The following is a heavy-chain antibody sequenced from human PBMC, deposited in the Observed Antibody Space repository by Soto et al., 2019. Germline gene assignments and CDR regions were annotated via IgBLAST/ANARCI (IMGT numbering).Heavy chain of an antibody. CDR1: GYTFTVYY. V-gene: IGHV1-2*02. CDR3: ARRGIVVVPAAQVGYFQH. D-gene: IGHD2-2*01. J-gene: IGHJ1*01. CDR2: INPNSGGT. Sequence: ASVKVSCKASGYTFTVYYMHWVRQAPLQGLEWMGWINPNSGGTNYAQKFQGRVTMTRDTSISTAYMELSRLRSDDTAVYYCARRGIVVVPAAQVGYFQHWGQGTLVTVSS.